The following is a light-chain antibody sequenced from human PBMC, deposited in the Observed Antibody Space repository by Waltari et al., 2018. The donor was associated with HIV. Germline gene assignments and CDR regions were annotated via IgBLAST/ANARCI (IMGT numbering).Light chain of an antibody. CDR2: KDT. V-gene: IGLV3-25*03. CDR3: QSADTSGTRV. Sequence: SFELTQPPSVSVSPGQTAWITCSGDALAKQYTYWYQQKPGQAPVVVIYKDTERPSGIPERFSGSSSGTTVTLTISAVQAEDEADYYCQSADTSGTRVFASGTKVTVL. CDR1: ALAKQY. J-gene: IGLJ1*01.